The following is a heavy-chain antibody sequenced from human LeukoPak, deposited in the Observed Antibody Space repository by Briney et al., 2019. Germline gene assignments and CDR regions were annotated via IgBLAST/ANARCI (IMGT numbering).Heavy chain of an antibody. J-gene: IGHJ5*02. CDR2: INPSGGST. Sequence: GASVKVSCKASGYTFTSYYMHWVRQAPGQGLEWMGIINPSGGSTSYAQKFQGRVTMTTDTSTSTAYMELRSLRSDDTAVYYCARDRDSMVRGIPTKFDPWGQGALVTVSS. CDR3: ARDRDSMVRGIPTKFDP. V-gene: IGHV1-46*01. CDR1: GYTFTSYY. D-gene: IGHD3-10*01.